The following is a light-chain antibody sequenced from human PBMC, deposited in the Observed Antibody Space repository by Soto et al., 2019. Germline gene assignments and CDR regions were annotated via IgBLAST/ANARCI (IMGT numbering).Light chain of an antibody. CDR1: QGIRND. CDR2: AAS. Sequence: EIQRGQSASSLSADVRDGGTVTCSASQGIRNDLGWYQQKPGKAPKRLIYAASSLQSGVPSRFSGSGSGSEFTLTISSLQPEDFATYYCLQHNSYPLTFGGGTKVDIK. J-gene: IGKJ4*01. CDR3: LQHNSYPLT. V-gene: IGKV1-17*01.